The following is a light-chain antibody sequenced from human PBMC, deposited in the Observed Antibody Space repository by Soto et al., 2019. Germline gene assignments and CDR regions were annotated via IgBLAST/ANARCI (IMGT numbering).Light chain of an antibody. J-gene: IGLJ2*01. Sequence: QSALTQPASVSGSPGQSITISCTGTSSDIGNYKYVSWYQHHPGTAPKLMIYEVSNRPSGVSDRFSGSKSGNTASLTISGLLAEDEADYYCSSDTSGGTHIVFGGGTQLTVL. CDR3: SSDTSGGTHIV. CDR2: EVS. CDR1: SSDIGNYKY. V-gene: IGLV2-14*01.